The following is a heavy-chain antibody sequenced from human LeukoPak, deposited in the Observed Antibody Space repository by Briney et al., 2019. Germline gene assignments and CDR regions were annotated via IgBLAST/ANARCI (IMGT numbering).Heavy chain of an antibody. Sequence: SVKVSCKASGGTFSSYAISWVRQAPGQGLEWMGGIIPIFGTANYAQKFQGRVTITAGESTSTAYMELSSLRSEDTAVYYCAREKGAVVVPAATYGMDVWGQGTTVTVSS. CDR1: GGTFSSYA. J-gene: IGHJ6*02. CDR2: IIPIFGTA. D-gene: IGHD2-2*01. CDR3: AREKGAVVVPAATYGMDV. V-gene: IGHV1-69*13.